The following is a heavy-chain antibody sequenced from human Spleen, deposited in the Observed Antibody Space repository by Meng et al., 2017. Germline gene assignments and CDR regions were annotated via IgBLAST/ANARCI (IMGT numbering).Heavy chain of an antibody. CDR3: ARGPTTMAHDFDY. J-gene: IGHJ4*02. V-gene: IGHV4-61*03. D-gene: IGHD4-11*01. CDR1: GGSVSSVGDF. CDR2: ISHRGNT. Sequence: QGQLRESGPGLVRPPETLSLPCSVSGGSVSSVGDFWSWIRQPPGKGLEWIGYISHRGNTNYNPSLKSRVTISVDTSQNNLSLKLSSVTAADSAVYYCARGPTTMAHDFDYWGQGTLVTVSS.